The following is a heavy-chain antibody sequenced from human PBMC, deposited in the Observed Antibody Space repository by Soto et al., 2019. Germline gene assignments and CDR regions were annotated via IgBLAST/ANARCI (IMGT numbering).Heavy chain of an antibody. CDR1: GFSLSSYG. D-gene: IGHD5-12*01. CDR2: IWFDGSKK. J-gene: IGHJ4*02. V-gene: IGHV3-33*01. Sequence: QAQLVESGGGVVQPGTSLRLSCAASGFSLSSYGMHWVRQGPGKGLEWVAVIWFDGSKKDYADSVKGRFTVSRDNSKNTLFMEMKSLRVEDTAVYYCVRDEAPSEHGFTGYDYWGQGTLVTVSP. CDR3: VRDEAPSEHGFTGYDY.